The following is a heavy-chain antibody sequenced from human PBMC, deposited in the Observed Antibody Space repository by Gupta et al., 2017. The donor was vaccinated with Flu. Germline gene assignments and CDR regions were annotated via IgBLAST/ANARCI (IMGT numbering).Heavy chain of an antibody. J-gene: IGHJ6*01. CDR3: ARRSGGCCLVLYYG. Sequence: EVQLVESGGGLVQPGGSLRLSCAASGLTVSSNSMRWVRQAPGKQLEWVSFFCRGGSTYYADPVNGRLYLSRQNSKNTLYLLLHRLRAHDTPVHYCARRSGGCCLVLYYG. CDR1: GLTVSSNS. D-gene: IGHD6-19*01. V-gene: IGHV3-53*04. CDR2: FCRGGST.